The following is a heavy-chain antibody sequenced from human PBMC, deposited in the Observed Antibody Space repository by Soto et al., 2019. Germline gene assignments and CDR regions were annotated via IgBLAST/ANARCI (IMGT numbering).Heavy chain of an antibody. CDR2: ISSNGGST. J-gene: IGHJ4*02. V-gene: IGHV3-64D*08. D-gene: IGHD1-7*01. Sequence: GGSLRLSCSASGFTFSSYAMHWVRQAPGKGLEYVSAISSNGGSTYYADSVKGRFTISRDNSKNTLYLQMSSLRAEDTAVYYCVKAQSYNWNYLGFDYWGQGTLVTVSS. CDR1: GFTFSSYA. CDR3: VKAQSYNWNYLGFDY.